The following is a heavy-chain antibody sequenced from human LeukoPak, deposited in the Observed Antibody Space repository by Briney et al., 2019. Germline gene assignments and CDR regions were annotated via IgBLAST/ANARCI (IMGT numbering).Heavy chain of an antibody. J-gene: IGHJ6*02. CDR1: GGSISSSSYY. V-gene: IGHV4-39*02. CDR2: IYYSGST. CDR3: ARDRGMATIRDYYYYYGMDV. Sequence: PSETLSLTCTVSGGSISSSSYYWGWIRQPPGKGLEWIGSIYYSGSTYYNPSLKSRVTISVDTSKNQFSLKLSSVTAADTAVYYCARDRGMATIRDYYYYYGMDVWGQGTTVTVSS. D-gene: IGHD5-24*01.